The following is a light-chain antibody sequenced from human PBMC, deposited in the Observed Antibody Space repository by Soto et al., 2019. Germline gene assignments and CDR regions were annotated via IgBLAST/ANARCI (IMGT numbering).Light chain of an antibody. CDR1: TSNIGSSP. CDR3: AAWDDRLNGPSYV. J-gene: IGLJ1*01. Sequence: SVLTQPPSVSGTPGQTVTISCSGSTSNIGSSPVNWYQQLPGTAPRLLISTNNQRPSGVPDRFSGSRSGTSASLAISGLQSEDEADYYCAAWDDRLNGPSYVFGTGTKVTVL. V-gene: IGLV1-44*01. CDR2: TNN.